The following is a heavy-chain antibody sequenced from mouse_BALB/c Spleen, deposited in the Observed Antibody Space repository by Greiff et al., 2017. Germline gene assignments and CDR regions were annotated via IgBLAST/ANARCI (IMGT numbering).Heavy chain of an antibody. D-gene: IGHD2-2*01. V-gene: IGHV3-8*02. CDR1: GDSITSGY. CDR2: ISYSGST. J-gene: IGHJ4*01. Sequence: EVKLVESGPSLVKPSQTLSLTCSVTGDSITSGYWNWIRKFPGNKLEYMGYISYSGSTYYNPSLKSRISITRDTSKNQYYLQLNSVTTEDTATYYCARGGYYGYGYAMDYWGQGTSVTVSS. CDR3: ARGGYYGYGYAMDY.